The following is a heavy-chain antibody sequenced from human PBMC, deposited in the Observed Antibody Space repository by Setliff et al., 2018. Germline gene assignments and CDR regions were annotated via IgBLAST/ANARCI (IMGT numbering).Heavy chain of an antibody. CDR1: GYTFTSYD. V-gene: IGHV1-8*01. D-gene: IGHD3-10*01. CDR3: ARGPGGSGSYVFYYYYYGMDV. Sequence: ASVKVSCKASGYTFTSYDINWVRQATGQGLEWMGWMNPNSGNTGYAQKFQGRVTMTRSTSISTAYMELSSLRSEDTAVYYCARGPGGSGSYVFYYYYYGMDVWGQGTTVTVSS. J-gene: IGHJ6*02. CDR2: MNPNSGNT.